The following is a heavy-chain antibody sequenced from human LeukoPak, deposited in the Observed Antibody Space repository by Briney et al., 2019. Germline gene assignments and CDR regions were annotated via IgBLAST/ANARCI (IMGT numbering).Heavy chain of an antibody. CDR3: ARQGYYGSGTYYSYFDY. D-gene: IGHD3-10*01. CDR2: ISGSGGST. J-gene: IGHJ4*02. V-gene: IGHV3-23*01. CDR1: GFTFSSYA. Sequence: PGGSLRLSCAASGFTFSSYAMSWVRQAPGKGLEWVSAISGSGGSTYYADSVKGRFTISRDNSKNTLYLQMNSLRAEDTAVYYCARQGYYGSGTYYSYFDYWGQGTLVTDSS.